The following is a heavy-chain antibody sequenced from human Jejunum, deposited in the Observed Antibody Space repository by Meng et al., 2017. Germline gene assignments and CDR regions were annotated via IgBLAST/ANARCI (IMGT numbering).Heavy chain of an antibody. CDR1: GFAFSASP. V-gene: IGHV3-23*01. D-gene: IGHD6-19*01. Sequence: GGSLRPSCAASGFAFSASPMSWGRQAPGKGLHWVSSISATGGLRYHADSVKGRFTISRDNSKNTLFQQLTSLRTEDTAVYYCARIAVSAIWYFDLWGRGTLVTVSS. J-gene: IGHJ2*01. CDR3: ARIAVSAIWYFDL. CDR2: ISATGGLR.